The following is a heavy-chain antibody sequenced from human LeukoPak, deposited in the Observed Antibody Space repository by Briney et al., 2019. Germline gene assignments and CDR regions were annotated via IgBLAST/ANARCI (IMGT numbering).Heavy chain of an antibody. CDR3: ARDQPLRYFDWLLYPYYFDY. J-gene: IGHJ4*02. D-gene: IGHD3-9*01. V-gene: IGHV1-2*02. Sequence: ASVKVSCKASGYTFTGYCMHWVRQAPGQGLEWMGWINPNSGGTNYAQKFQGRVTMTRDTSISTAYMELSRLRSDDPAVYYFARDQPLRYFDWLLYPYYFDYWGQGTLVTVSS. CDR1: GYTFTGYC. CDR2: INPNSGGT.